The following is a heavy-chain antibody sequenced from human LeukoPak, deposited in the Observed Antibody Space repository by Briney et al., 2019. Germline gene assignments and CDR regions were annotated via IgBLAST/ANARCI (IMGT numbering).Heavy chain of an antibody. CDR3: ARQQYSSPEY. D-gene: IGHD6-6*01. Sequence: GESLRLSCAASGFTFSSYWMHWVRQAPGKGLLWVSRINGDGSTTNYADSVKGRFTISRDNAKNTLYLQMNSLRAEDTAVYYCARQQYSSPEYWGQGTLVTVSS. CDR2: INGDGSTT. CDR1: GFTFSSYW. V-gene: IGHV3-74*01. J-gene: IGHJ4*02.